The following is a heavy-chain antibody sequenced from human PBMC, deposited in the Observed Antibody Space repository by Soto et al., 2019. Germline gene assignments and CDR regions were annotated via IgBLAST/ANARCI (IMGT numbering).Heavy chain of an antibody. CDR3: AREVAGQSCFDY. CDR1: GFTFSTYS. J-gene: IGHJ4*02. V-gene: IGHV3-21*01. CDR2: ISSGRSYT. Sequence: RGSLRLSCAASGFTFSTYSMNWVRQAPGKGLEWVSSISSGRSYTYYADSVKGRFTISRDNAKNSLYLQMNSLRAEDTAVYYCAREVAGQSCFDYWGQGTLVTVSS. D-gene: IGHD6-19*01.